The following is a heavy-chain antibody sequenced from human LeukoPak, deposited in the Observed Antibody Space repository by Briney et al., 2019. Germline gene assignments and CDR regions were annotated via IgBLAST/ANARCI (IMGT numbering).Heavy chain of an antibody. Sequence: SETLSLTCTVSGGSISSSSYYRGWIRQPPGKGLEWIGSIYYSGSTYYNPSLKSRVTISVDTSKNQFSLKLSSVTAADTAVYYCARVGLLWFGVSVPYYFDYWGQGTLVTVSS. J-gene: IGHJ4*02. V-gene: IGHV4-39*07. CDR3: ARVGLLWFGVSVPYYFDY. CDR1: GGSISSSSYY. D-gene: IGHD3-10*01. CDR2: IYYSGST.